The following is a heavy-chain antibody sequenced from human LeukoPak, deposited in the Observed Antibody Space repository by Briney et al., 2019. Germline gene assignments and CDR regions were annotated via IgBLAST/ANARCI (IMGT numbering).Heavy chain of an antibody. D-gene: IGHD1-1*01. J-gene: IGHJ4*02. V-gene: IGHV4-4*02. CDR1: GGSISSSNW. CDR2: IYHSGST. CDR3: ARASHWNQLHYFDY. Sequence: MPSETLSLTCAVSGGSISSSNWWSWVRQPPGKGLEWIGEIYHSGSTNYNPSLKSRVTISVDKSKNQFSLKLSSVTAADTAVYYCARASHWNQLHYFDYWGQGTLVIVSS.